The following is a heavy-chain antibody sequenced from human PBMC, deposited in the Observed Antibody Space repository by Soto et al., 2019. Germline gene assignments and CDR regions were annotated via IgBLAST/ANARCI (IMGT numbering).Heavy chain of an antibody. CDR3: AHSLKADYGDYAPFDY. CDR1: EFSLSTSGVG. CDR2: IYWDDDK. Sequence: QITLKESGPTLVKPTQTLTLNCTFSEFSLSTSGVGVGWSRQPPGKALEWLALIYWDDDKRYSPSLKSRLTITKDTSKNQVVLTMTNMDPVDTATYYCAHSLKADYGDYAPFDYWGQGTLVTVSS. J-gene: IGHJ4*02. V-gene: IGHV2-5*02. D-gene: IGHD4-17*01.